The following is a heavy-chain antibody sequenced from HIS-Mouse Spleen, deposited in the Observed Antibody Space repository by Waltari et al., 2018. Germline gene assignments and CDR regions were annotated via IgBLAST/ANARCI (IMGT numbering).Heavy chain of an antibody. CDR2: IYYSGCT. D-gene: IGHD6-13*01. Sequence: QLQLQESGPGLVKPSETLSLTCTVSGGSISSSSYYWGWIRQPPGKGLEWIGSIYYSGCTYYNPSRKIRVTISVDTSKNQFSLKLSSVTAADTAVYYCAREIPYSSSWYDWYFDLWGRGTLVTVSS. CDR3: AREIPYSSSWYDWYFDL. J-gene: IGHJ2*01. CDR1: GGSISSSSYY. V-gene: IGHV4-39*07.